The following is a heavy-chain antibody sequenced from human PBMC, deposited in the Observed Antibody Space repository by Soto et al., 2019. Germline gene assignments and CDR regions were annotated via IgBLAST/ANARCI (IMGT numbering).Heavy chain of an antibody. D-gene: IGHD3-9*01. CDR2: IDWDDDK. Sequence: PTLGTTTRALGLTCGFWGCSLSKNKVAVGWIRQPPGKALEWLALIDWDDDKRYNPSLKSRLAITKDTSKNQVVLTMTNMDPVDTGTYYCARRLGDDLLGNLFDLRGQRILVTGS. CDR1: GCSLSKNKVA. CDR3: ARRLGDDLLGNLFDL. J-gene: IGHJ5*02. V-gene: IGHV2-5*02.